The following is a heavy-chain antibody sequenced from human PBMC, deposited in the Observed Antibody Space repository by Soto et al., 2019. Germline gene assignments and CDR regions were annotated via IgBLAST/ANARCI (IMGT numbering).Heavy chain of an antibody. V-gene: IGHV3-66*04. D-gene: IGHD1-26*01. CDR2: IYSGGGI. Sequence: EVQLVESGGMLVQPGGSLRLSCAASGFSVSSNYMSWVRQAPGKGLEWVSVIYSGGGIGYADSVKGRFSISRDSSKNTLYLQMNSLRAEDTAVYYCARHDGSYYMSGDYWGQGTLVTVSS. J-gene: IGHJ4*02. CDR1: GFSVSSNY. CDR3: ARHDGSYYMSGDY.